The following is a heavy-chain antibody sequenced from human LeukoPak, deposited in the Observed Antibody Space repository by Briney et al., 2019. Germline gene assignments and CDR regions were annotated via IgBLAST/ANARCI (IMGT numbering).Heavy chain of an antibody. CDR3: ARRTRYYVFWGVYRNWSDP. CDR1: GGSIISGRYY. CDR2: VYYSGTT. J-gene: IGHJ5*02. Sequence: SETLSLTCTVSGGSIISGRYYWGWIRQPPGKGLEWIGNVYYSGTTNYNPSLKSRVTISIDTSKNQFSLKVSSVTAADTAVYYGARRTRYYVFWGVYRNWSDPWGQGTLVTVPS. D-gene: IGHD3-3*01. V-gene: IGHV4-39*07.